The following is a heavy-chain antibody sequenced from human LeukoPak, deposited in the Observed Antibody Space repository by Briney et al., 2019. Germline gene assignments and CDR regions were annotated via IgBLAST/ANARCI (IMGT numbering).Heavy chain of an antibody. CDR2: FDPEDGET. J-gene: IGHJ4*02. Sequence: GASVTVSCKVSGYTLTELSMHWVRQAPGKGLEWMGGFDPEDGETIYAQKFQGRVTMTEDTSTDAAYMELSSLRSEDTAVYYCATDGNYYYGSGSYYIFDYWGQGTLVTVSS. D-gene: IGHD3-10*01. CDR1: GYTLTELS. CDR3: ATDGNYYYGSGSYYIFDY. V-gene: IGHV1-24*01.